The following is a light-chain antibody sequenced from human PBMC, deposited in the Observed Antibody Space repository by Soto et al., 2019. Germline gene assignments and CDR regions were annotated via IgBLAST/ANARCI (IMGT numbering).Light chain of an antibody. CDR1: SSDVGGYKY. J-gene: IGLJ2*01. CDR2: EVH. V-gene: IGLV2-8*01. CDR3: SSYGGTNNLL. Sequence: QSALTQPPSASGSPGQSVTISCTGTSSDVGGYKYVSWYQQHPVKAPKLMIFEVHKRPSGVPDRVSGSKSGNTASLTVSGLQAEDEADYYCSSYGGTNNLLFGGGTKLTVL.